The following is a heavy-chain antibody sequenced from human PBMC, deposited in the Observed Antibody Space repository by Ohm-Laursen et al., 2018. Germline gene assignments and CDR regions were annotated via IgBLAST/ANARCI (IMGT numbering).Heavy chain of an antibody. Sequence: GSLRLSCSASGFTFSDYYMSWIRQAPGKGLEWVSYISTIGSTIYYADSVKGRFTISRDNAENSLYLQMNSLRAEDTAVYYCASVVVSITYAEYFQHWGQGTLVTVSS. CDR3: ASVVVSITYAEYFQH. CDR2: ISTIGSTI. CDR1: GFTFSDYY. J-gene: IGHJ1*01. D-gene: IGHD5/OR15-5a*01. V-gene: IGHV3-11*01.